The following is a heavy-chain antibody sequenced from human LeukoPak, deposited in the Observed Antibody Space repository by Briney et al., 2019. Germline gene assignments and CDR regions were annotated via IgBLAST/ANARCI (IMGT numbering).Heavy chain of an antibody. J-gene: IGHJ2*01. Sequence: SETLSLTCTVSGGSISSSSYYWGWIRQPPGKGLEWIGSIYYSGSTYYNPSLKSRVTISVDTSKNQISLKLSSVTAADTAVYYCARRAYYYDSSGYFPSNWYFDLWGRGTLVTVSS. D-gene: IGHD3-22*01. CDR3: ARRAYYYDSSGYFPSNWYFDL. CDR2: IYYSGST. CDR1: GGSISSSSYY. V-gene: IGHV4-39*01.